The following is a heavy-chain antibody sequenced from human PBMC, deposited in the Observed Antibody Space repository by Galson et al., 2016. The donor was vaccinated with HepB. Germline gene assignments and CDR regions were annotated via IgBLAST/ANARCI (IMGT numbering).Heavy chain of an antibody. CDR3: ARVGFGRSYGQGFDY. Sequence: LRLSCAASGLTFTGYAIHWVRQAPGKGLEWVAVISYDGSNKYYADSAKGRFTISRDDSKNTLYLQMDSLRPEDTAVYYCARVGFGRSYGQGFDYWGQGTLVTVSS. CDR1: GLTFTGYA. D-gene: IGHD3-16*01. J-gene: IGHJ4*02. V-gene: IGHV3-30*04. CDR2: ISYDGSNK.